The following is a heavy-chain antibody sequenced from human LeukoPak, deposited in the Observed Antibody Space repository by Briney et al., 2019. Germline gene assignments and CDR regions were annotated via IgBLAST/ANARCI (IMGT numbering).Heavy chain of an antibody. D-gene: IGHD3-10*01. Sequence: SETLSLTCAVYGGSFSGYYWSWIRQPPGKGLEWIGEINHSGSTNYNPSLKSRVTISVDTSKNQFSLRLSSVTAADTAVYYCARHRYGSTPWGQGTLVTVSS. CDR1: GGSFSGYY. CDR3: ARHRYGSTP. J-gene: IGHJ5*02. V-gene: IGHV4-34*01. CDR2: INHSGST.